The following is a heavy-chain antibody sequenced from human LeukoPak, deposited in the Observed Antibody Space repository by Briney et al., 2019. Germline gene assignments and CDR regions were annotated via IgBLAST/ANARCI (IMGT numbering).Heavy chain of an antibody. CDR2: INPNSGGT. V-gene: IGHV1-2*02. J-gene: IGHJ5*02. Sequence: ASVKVSCKASGYTFTGYYMHWVGQAPGQGLEWMGWINPNSGGTNYAQKFQGRVTMTRDTSISTAYMELSRLRSDDTAVYYCATLWITMVRGVTGWFDPWGQGTLVTVSS. D-gene: IGHD3-10*01. CDR3: ATLWITMVRGVTGWFDP. CDR1: GYTFTGYY.